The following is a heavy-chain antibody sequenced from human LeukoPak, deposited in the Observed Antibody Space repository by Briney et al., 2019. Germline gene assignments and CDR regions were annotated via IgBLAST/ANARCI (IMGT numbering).Heavy chain of an antibody. J-gene: IGHJ4*02. CDR1: GFTFSSYS. Sequence: GGSLRLSCAASGFTFSSYSMNWVRQAPGKGLEWVSSITGSSTYIHYADSVKGRFTISRDNAKNSLYLQMNSLRAEDTAVYYCARGFADFVWGSYPSSYWGQGILVTVSS. CDR3: ARGFADFVWGSYPSSY. CDR2: ITGSSTYI. V-gene: IGHV3-21*01. D-gene: IGHD3-16*02.